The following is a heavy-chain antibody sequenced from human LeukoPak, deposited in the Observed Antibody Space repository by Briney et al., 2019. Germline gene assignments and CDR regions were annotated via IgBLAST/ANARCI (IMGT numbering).Heavy chain of an antibody. CDR2: IKSDGSET. CDR3: ASDRVFYGLDV. V-gene: IGHV3-74*01. CDR1: GFTLGSYW. Sequence: GGSLRLSCAASGFTLGSYWMHWVRQAPGKGLMWVSRIKSDGSETSYADSVKGRFTISRDNARNTLYLQMNSLRPEDTAIYYCASDRVFYGLDVWGQGTTVTVSS. J-gene: IGHJ6*02.